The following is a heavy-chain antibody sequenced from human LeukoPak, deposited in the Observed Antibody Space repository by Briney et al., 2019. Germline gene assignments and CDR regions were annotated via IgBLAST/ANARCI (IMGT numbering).Heavy chain of an antibody. J-gene: IGHJ4*02. V-gene: IGHV4-4*07. Sequence: SETLSLTCTVSGVSISNYYWSWIRQPAGKGLEWIGGIYSSGSTKQNPSLKSRVTMSVDTSKNQLSLKLSSVTAADTAVYYCARLPGAPTSYYEKNDFDYWGQGTLVTVSS. D-gene: IGHD1-26*01. CDR1: GVSISNYY. CDR3: ARLPGAPTSYYEKNDFDY. CDR2: IYSSGST.